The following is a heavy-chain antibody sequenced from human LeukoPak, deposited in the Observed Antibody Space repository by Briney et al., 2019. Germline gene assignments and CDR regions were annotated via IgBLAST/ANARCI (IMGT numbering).Heavy chain of an antibody. D-gene: IGHD3-10*01. J-gene: IGHJ4*02. Sequence: ASVKVSCKVSGYTLTELSMHWVRQAPGKGLEWMGGFDPEDGETIYAQKFQGRVTMTEDTSTDTAYMELSSLRSEDTAVYYCATAPSYYSSGSAFDYWGQGTLVTVSS. V-gene: IGHV1-24*01. CDR3: ATAPSYYSSGSAFDY. CDR2: FDPEDGET. CDR1: GYTLTELS.